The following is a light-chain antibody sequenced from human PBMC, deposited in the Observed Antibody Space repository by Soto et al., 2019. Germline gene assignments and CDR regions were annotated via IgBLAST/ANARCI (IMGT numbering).Light chain of an antibody. CDR3: SSYSYTPTSTTLYV. J-gene: IGLJ1*01. Sequence: QSALTQPASVSGSPGQSITISCTGTSRDIGAYNYVSWYQQHPGKAPKLMISEVSNRPSGVSSRFSGSKSGNTASLTISGLQAEYEADYYCSSYSYTPTSTTLYVFGTGTKLTVL. V-gene: IGLV2-14*01. CDR2: EVS. CDR1: SRDIGAYNY.